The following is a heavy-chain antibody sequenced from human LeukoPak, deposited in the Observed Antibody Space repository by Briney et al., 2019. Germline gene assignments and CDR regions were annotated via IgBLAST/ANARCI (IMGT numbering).Heavy chain of an antibody. CDR2: IYPSDSDT. CDR1: GYIFATYW. V-gene: IGHV5-51*01. J-gene: IGHJ4*02. CDR3: ARLRSGWDFDY. D-gene: IGHD6-19*01. Sequence: GESLKISCGNSGYIFATYWIGWLPQMPGKGLEWMGIIYPSDSDTRYSPSFQGQVSISADKSISTVYLQWSSVKASDTAMYYCARLRSGWDFDYWGQGSQVTVSS.